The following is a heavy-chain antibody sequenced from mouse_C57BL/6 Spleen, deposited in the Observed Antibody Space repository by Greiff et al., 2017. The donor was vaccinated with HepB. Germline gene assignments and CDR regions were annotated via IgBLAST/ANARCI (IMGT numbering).Heavy chain of an antibody. V-gene: IGHV1-42*01. CDR2: INPSTGGT. J-gene: IGHJ4*01. Sequence: VHVKQSGPELVKPGASVKISCKASGYSFTGYYMNWVKQSPEKSLEWIGEINPSTGGTTYNQKFKAKATLTVDKSSSTAYMQLKSLTSEDSAVYYCARYDYEAMDYWGQGTSVTVSS. CDR3: ARYDYEAMDY. CDR1: GYSFTGYY.